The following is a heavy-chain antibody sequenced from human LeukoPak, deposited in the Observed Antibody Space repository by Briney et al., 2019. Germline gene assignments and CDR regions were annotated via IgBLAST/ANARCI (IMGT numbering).Heavy chain of an antibody. V-gene: IGHV3-23*01. D-gene: IGHD6-13*01. Sequence: GGSLRLSCAASGFTVSSYAMSWVRQAPGEGLEWVSAISGSGSKTYCADSVKGRFTISRDNSKNTLYLQMNSLRAEDTAVYYCAKCPTGYTKTLDSWGQGTLVTVSS. CDR2: ISGSGSKT. J-gene: IGHJ4*02. CDR1: GFTVSSYA. CDR3: AKCPTGYTKTLDS.